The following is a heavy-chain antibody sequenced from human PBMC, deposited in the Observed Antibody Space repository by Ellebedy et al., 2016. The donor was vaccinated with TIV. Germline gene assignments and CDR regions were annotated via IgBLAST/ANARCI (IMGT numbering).Heavy chain of an antibody. Sequence: SLKISCAASGFTFDDYAMHWLRQAPGRGLEWVSGISWNSGSIGYADSVKGRFTISRDNAKNSLYLQMNSLRTEDTALYYCAKDLELRFFKMEAFDIWGQGTMVTVSS. CDR3: AKDLELRFFKMEAFDI. V-gene: IGHV3-9*01. CDR2: ISWNSGSI. J-gene: IGHJ3*02. D-gene: IGHD3-3*01. CDR1: GFTFDDYA.